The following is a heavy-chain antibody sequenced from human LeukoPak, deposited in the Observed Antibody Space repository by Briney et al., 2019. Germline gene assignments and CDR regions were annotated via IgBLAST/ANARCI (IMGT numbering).Heavy chain of an antibody. CDR3: ARPTGYCSGAKCYEYFDY. V-gene: IGHV4-39*01. J-gene: IGHJ4*02. CDR1: GGSIRSSSSY. CDR2: VYYSGTT. D-gene: IGHD2-2*01. Sequence: SETLSLTCTVSGGSIRSSSSYWGWIRQPPGKGLQWIGRVYYSGTTYYNPSLKSRVTISVDTSNQSSLKLSSVTAADTAVYYCARPTGYCSGAKCYEYFDYWGQGALVTVSS.